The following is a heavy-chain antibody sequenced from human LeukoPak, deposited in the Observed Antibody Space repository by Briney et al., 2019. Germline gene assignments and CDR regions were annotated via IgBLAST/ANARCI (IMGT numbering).Heavy chain of an antibody. CDR2: MNPNSGNT. V-gene: IGHV1-8*01. CDR3: ARGAGWRYDIFPDCYGMDV. Sequence: ASVKVSCKAPGYTFTSYDINWVRQATGQGLEWMGWMNPNSGNTGYAQKFQDRVTMTRNTSISTAYMELSSLRSEDTAVYYCARGAGWRYDIFPDCYGMDVWGQGTTVTVSS. D-gene: IGHD3-9*01. J-gene: IGHJ6*02. CDR1: GYTFTSYD.